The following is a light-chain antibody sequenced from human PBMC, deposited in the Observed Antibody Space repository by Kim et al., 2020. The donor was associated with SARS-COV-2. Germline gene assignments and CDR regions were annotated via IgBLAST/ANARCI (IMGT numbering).Light chain of an antibody. V-gene: IGKV1-6*01. CDR3: LQDYDYPLT. Sequence: ATQMTQSPSSLSASVGDRVTITCRASQGISKDVGWYQQKPGRAPNLLIYATSTLQSGVPSRFSGSGSGTDFTLTISSLQPEDVATYYCLQDYDYPLTFGRGTTVDIK. CDR1: QGISKD. J-gene: IGKJ4*01. CDR2: ATS.